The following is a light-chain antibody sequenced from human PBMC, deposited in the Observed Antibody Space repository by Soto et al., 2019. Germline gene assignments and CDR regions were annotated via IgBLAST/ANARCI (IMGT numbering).Light chain of an antibody. Sequence: EIVLTQSPATLSSFPGDRVTLSCRASQYINTRLAWYQHRPGQAPRLLIYQTSLRAAGIPARFSASGSGTDFTLTISDVTPEDFALYSCHQRQSWPRTLGQGTKVDIK. V-gene: IGKV3-11*01. CDR2: QTS. CDR1: QYINTR. J-gene: IGKJ1*01. CDR3: HQRQSWPRT.